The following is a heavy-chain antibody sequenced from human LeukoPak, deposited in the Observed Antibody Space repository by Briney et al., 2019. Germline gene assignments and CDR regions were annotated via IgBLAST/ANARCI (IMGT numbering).Heavy chain of an antibody. CDR1: GYTFTSYG. CDR3: TRGGVLRYFDWLEDY. D-gene: IGHD3-9*01. Sequence: ASVKVSCKASGYTFTSYGISWVRQAPGQGLEWMGWIGAYNGNTNYAQKLQGRVTMTTDTSTSTAYMELRSLRSDDTAVYYCTRGGVLRYFDWLEDYWGQGTLVTVSS. J-gene: IGHJ4*02. CDR2: IGAYNGNT. V-gene: IGHV1-18*01.